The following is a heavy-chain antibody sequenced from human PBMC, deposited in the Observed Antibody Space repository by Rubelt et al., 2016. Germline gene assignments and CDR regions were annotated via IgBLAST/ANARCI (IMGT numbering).Heavy chain of an antibody. D-gene: IGHD6-19*01. CDR3: ARSGKQWDALDY. CDR1: GGSINSYY. CDR2: MYYSGST. J-gene: IGHJ4*02. V-gene: IGHV4-59*08. Sequence: QVQLQESGPGLVKPSETLSLTCTVSGGSINSYYWSWIRQPPGKGLEWVGQMYYSGSTNYHPSLKRRVTISVDTSQNQFPLQLNSVTAADTAVYYCARSGKQWDALDYWGQGTLVTVSS.